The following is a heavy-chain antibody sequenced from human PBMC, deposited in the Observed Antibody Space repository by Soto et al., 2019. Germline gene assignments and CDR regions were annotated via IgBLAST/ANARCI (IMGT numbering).Heavy chain of an antibody. V-gene: IGHV3-53*01. CDR2: IYSGGYT. J-gene: IGHJ4*02. D-gene: IGHD3-10*01. CDR3: ARLPGGGGY. CDR1: GFTVSNNY. Sequence: EVQLVESGGGLIQPGGSLRLSCAVSGFTVSNNYMSWVRQAQGKGLEGVSVIYSGGYTAYGDSVKGRFTISRDNSKNTKYLKTNSPGPDAAAVFYCARLPGGGGYWGQGTLVTVSS.